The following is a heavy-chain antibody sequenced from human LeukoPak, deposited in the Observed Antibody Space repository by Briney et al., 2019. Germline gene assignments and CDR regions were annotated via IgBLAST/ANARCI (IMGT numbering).Heavy chain of an antibody. CDR1: GGSVSSGSYY. CDR2: IYYSGST. J-gene: IGHJ4*02. D-gene: IGHD5-24*01. Sequence: SETLSLTCTVSGGSVSSGSYYWSWIRQPPGKGLEWIGNIYYSGSTYYNPSLQSRVTISVDTSKNQFSLKLNSVTAADTAVFYCARRNGNNALDYWGQGTLVTVSS. V-gene: IGHV4-39*01. CDR3: ARRNGNNALDY.